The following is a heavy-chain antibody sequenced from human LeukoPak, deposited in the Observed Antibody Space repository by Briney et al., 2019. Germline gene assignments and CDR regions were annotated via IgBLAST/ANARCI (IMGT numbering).Heavy chain of an antibody. V-gene: IGHV3-30-3*01. D-gene: IGHD2-15*01. Sequence: GGSLRLSCAASGFTFSNYAMHWVRQAPGKGLEWVAVISYDGSNKYYADSVKGRFTISRDNSKNTLYLQMNSLRAEDTAVYYCARDPAYCSGGSCKYYYYGMDVWGQGTTVTVSS. CDR2: ISYDGSNK. CDR1: GFTFSNYA. J-gene: IGHJ6*02. CDR3: ARDPAYCSGGSCKYYYYGMDV.